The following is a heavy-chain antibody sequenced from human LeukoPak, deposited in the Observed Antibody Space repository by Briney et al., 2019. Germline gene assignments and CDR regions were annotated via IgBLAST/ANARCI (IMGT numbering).Heavy chain of an antibody. CDR3: GRLVTIDF. D-gene: IGHD3-3*01. J-gene: IGHJ4*02. CDR2: ISSSSSTI. Sequence: QPGGSLRLSCAASGFPFSSYSMNWLRPPPGRGLEWVSYISSSSSTIYYADSVKGRFTISRDNAKNSLYLQMNSLRDEDTAVYYCGRLVTIDFWGQGTVVMVSS. CDR1: GFPFSSYS. V-gene: IGHV3-48*02.